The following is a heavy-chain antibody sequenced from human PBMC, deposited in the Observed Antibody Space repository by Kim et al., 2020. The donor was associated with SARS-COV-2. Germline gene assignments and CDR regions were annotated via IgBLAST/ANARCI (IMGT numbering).Heavy chain of an antibody. Sequence: VKGRFTISRDNSKNTLYLQMNSLRAEDTAVYYCAKDRRNTAMVPMGWFDPWGQGTLVTVSS. J-gene: IGHJ5*02. CDR3: AKDRRNTAMVPMGWFDP. V-gene: IGHV3-23*01. D-gene: IGHD5-18*01.